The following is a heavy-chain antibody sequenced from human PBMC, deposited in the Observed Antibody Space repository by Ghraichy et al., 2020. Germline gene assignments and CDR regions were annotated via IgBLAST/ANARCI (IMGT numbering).Heavy chain of an antibody. CDR3: APYYSGFHY. CDR1: GFTLSNYW. J-gene: IGHJ4*02. Sequence: LSLTCAVSGFTLSNYWMNWVRQTPGKGLVWVSRINHDGSYTAYADSVRGRFNISRDNAKNTLYLQMSRLRAEDAAVYYCAPYYSGFHYWGQGTLVTVSS. CDR2: INHDGSYT. V-gene: IGHV3-74*01. D-gene: IGHD3-22*01.